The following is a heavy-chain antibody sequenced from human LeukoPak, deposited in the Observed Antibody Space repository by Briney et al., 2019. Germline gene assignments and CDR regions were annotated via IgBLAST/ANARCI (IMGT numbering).Heavy chain of an antibody. D-gene: IGHD2-15*01. Sequence: ASVKVSCKASGYTFARYGISWVRQAPGQGLEWMGWLSAYNGNTNYAQKLQGRVTMTTDTSTSTAYMELRSLRSDDTAVYYCARDLSQYCSGGSCYYMVYWGQATLVTVSS. CDR3: ARDLSQYCSGGSCYYMVY. CDR1: GYTFARYG. V-gene: IGHV1-18*04. CDR2: LSAYNGNT. J-gene: IGHJ4*02.